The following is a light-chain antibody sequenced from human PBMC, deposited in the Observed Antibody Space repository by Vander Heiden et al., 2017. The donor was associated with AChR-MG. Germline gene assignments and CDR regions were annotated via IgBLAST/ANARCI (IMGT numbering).Light chain of an antibody. J-gene: IGLJ3*02. CDR3: SSFASSSTVV. CDR2: DVS. Sequence: QSALTQPASVSGSPGQSITIPCTGTSSDVGGYGFVSWYQQHPGKAPKLMIFDVSNRPSGVSNRFSGSKSGNTASLTISGLQPEDEADYYCSSFASSSTVVFGGGTKLTGL. V-gene: IGLV2-14*03. CDR1: SSDVGGYGF.